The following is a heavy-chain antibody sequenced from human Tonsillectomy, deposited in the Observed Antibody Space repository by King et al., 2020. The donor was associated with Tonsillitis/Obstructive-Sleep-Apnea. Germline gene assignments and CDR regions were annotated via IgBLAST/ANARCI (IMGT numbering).Heavy chain of an antibody. J-gene: IGHJ4*02. CDR1: GFSLSSAREG. D-gene: IGHD3-22*01. V-gene: IGHV2-5*02. Sequence: TLQESGPTLVKPTQTLTLTCAFSGFSLSSAREGVGWIRQPPGKALEWLAVIYWDDDKRYSPSLKSRVTIAKDTSKNQVVLTMTNMDPLDTATYYCAHHVMIVVVTDSYYFDYWGQGTLVTVSS. CDR3: AHHVMIVVVTDSYYFDY. CDR2: IYWDDDK.